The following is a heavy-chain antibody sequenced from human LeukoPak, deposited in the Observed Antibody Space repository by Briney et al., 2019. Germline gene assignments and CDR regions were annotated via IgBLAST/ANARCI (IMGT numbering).Heavy chain of an antibody. J-gene: IGHJ4*02. Sequence: SVKVSCKASGGTFISYAISWVRQAPGQGLEWMGGIIPIFGTANYAQKFQGRVTITADESTSTAYMELSSLRSEDTAVYYCLVYAIVEAVNYFDYWGQGTLVTVSS. CDR1: GGTFISYA. CDR2: IIPIFGTA. D-gene: IGHD2-8*01. V-gene: IGHV1-69*13. CDR3: LVYAIVEAVNYFDY.